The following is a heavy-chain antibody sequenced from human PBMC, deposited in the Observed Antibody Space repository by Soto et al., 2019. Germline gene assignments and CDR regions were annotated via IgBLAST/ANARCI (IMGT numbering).Heavy chain of an antibody. D-gene: IGHD5-12*01. CDR2: IIPIFGTA. Sequence: GASVKVSCKASGYTFTSYGISWVRQAPGQGLEWMGGIIPIFGTANYAQKFQGRVTITADESTSTAYMELSSLRSEDTAVYYCARGGYSGYDDNYYYGMDVWGQGTTVTVSS. V-gene: IGHV1-69*13. CDR3: ARGGYSGYDDNYYYGMDV. CDR1: GYTFTSYG. J-gene: IGHJ6*02.